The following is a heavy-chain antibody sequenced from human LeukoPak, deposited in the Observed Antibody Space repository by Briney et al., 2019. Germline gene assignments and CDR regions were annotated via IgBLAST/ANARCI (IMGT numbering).Heavy chain of an antibody. CDR1: GDTVSSNSAA. J-gene: IGHJ5*02. CDR2: TYYRSRWYD. D-gene: IGHD3-16*01. Sequence: SQTLSLTCAISGDTVSSNSAAWNWIRQSPSRGLEWLGRTYYRSRWYDDYPLSVKSRITINPDTSKNQFSLQLSSVTPEDTAVYYCARDLEGYAVPNNWFDPWGQGTLVTVSS. V-gene: IGHV6-1*01. CDR3: ARDLEGYAVPNNWFDP.